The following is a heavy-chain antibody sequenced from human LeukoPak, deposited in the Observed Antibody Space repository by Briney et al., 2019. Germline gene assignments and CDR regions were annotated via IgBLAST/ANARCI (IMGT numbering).Heavy chain of an antibody. Sequence: GASVKVSCKASGFTFTSSAMQWVRQARGQRLEWIGWIVVGSGNTNYAQKFQERVTITRDMSTSTAYMELSSLRSEDTAVYYCAAATSGSYDAFDIWGQGTMVTVSS. CDR3: AAATSGSYDAFDI. J-gene: IGHJ3*02. D-gene: IGHD1-26*01. V-gene: IGHV1-58*02. CDR1: GFTFTSSA. CDR2: IVVGSGNT.